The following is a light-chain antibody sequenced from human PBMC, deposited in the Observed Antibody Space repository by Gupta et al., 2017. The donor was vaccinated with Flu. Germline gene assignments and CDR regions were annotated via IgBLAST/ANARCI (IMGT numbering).Light chain of an antibody. CDR1: QDISNY. CDR3: QQEDNLPVT. V-gene: IGKV1-33*01. J-gene: IGKJ4*01. CDR2: DAS. Sequence: DIQMTQSPSSLSASVGDRVTITCQASQDISNYLNWYQQKPGKAPKLLIYDASNLETGVPSRFSGSGCGTDFTFTISSRQPEDFATYYCQQEDNLPVTFGGGTKVEIK.